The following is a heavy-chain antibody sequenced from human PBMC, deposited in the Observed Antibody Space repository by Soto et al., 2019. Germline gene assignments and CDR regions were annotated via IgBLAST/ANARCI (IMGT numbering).Heavy chain of an antibody. Sequence: GGSLRLSCVASGFTFSRYVMTWVRQAPGKGLEWVSTINSNGGSTYYADSVKGRFTISRDNSKNTLYLQMNSLRAEDTAVYYCAKDRLLWFGELPRTPYFDYWGQGTLVTVSS. CDR1: GFTFSRYV. CDR3: AKDRLLWFGELPRTPYFDY. V-gene: IGHV3-23*01. J-gene: IGHJ4*02. D-gene: IGHD3-10*01. CDR2: INSNGGST.